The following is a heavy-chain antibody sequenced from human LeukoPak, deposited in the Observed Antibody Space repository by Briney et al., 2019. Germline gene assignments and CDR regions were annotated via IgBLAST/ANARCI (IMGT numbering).Heavy chain of an antibody. CDR1: GVSISSSSYY. D-gene: IGHD2-21*01. Sequence: PSETVSLTCTVSGVSISSSSYYWGWIRQPPGKGLEWIGSIYYSGSTYYNPSLKSRVTISVDTSKNQFSLKLSSVTAADTAVYYCARPLIPDYPSVYGMDVWGQGTTVTVSS. CDR3: ARPLIPDYPSVYGMDV. V-gene: IGHV4-39*01. J-gene: IGHJ6*02. CDR2: IYYSGST.